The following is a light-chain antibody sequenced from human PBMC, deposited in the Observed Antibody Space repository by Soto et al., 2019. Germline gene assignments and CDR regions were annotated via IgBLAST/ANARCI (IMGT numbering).Light chain of an antibody. CDR1: HSIISTY. CDR2: GSS. V-gene: IGKV3-20*01. CDR3: QQYGHSYT. Sequence: EMVLTKSPATLSVSPGETATLSCRARHSIISTYLDSFQLKPGLPPRHLIYGSSNRDTGIPDRFSGSGSGTDFTLTISRLEPEDFALYYCQQYGHSYTFGQGTKLEV. J-gene: IGKJ2*01.